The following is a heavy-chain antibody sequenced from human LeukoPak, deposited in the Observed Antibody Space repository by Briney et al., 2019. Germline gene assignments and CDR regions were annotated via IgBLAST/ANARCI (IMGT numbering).Heavy chain of an antibody. J-gene: IGHJ4*02. CDR2: INPNSGGT. CDR3: ARVYDSSGYEGDY. CDR1: GYTFTGYY. V-gene: IGHV1-2*06. Sequence: ASVKVSCKASGYTFTGYYMHWVRQAPGQGLEWMGQINPNSGGTNYAQKFQGRVTMTRDTSISTAYMELSRLRSDDTAVYYCARVYDSSGYEGDYWGQGTLVTVSS. D-gene: IGHD3-22*01.